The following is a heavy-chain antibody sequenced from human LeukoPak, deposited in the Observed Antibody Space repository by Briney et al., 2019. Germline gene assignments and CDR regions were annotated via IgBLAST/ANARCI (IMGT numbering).Heavy chain of an antibody. CDR3: ARVRFLEWSDY. CDR1: GFSLRSFW. CDR2: INQEGSEK. D-gene: IGHD3-3*01. V-gene: IGHV3-7*01. Sequence: PGGSLRLSCEPSGFSLRSFWMTWVRQAPGKGPEWVANINQEGSEKYYGDSVKGRFTISRDNAKNTLYLEMNSLRAEDTAVYYCARVRFLEWSDYRGQGTLVTVSS. J-gene: IGHJ4*02.